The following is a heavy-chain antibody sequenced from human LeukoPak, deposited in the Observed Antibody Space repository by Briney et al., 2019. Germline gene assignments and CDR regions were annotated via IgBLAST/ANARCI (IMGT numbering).Heavy chain of an antibody. D-gene: IGHD1-7*01. Sequence: PSETLSLTCTVSGGSISSYYWSWIRQPPGKGLEWIGYIYYSGSTNYNPSLKSRVTISVDTSKNQFPLKLSSVTAADTAVYYCARDLTGTTYVDYWGQGTLVTVSS. CDR3: ARDLTGTTYVDY. V-gene: IGHV4-59*01. J-gene: IGHJ4*02. CDR1: GGSISSYY. CDR2: IYYSGST.